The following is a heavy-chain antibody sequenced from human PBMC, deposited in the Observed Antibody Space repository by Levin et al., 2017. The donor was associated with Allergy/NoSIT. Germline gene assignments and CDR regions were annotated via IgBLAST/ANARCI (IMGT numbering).Heavy chain of an antibody. Sequence: SETLSLTCTVSGGSISSYYWSWIRQPPGKGLEWIGYIYYSGSTNYNPSLKSRVTISVDTSKNQFSLKLSSVTAADTAVYYCARVAGQHSSGLFDYWGQGTLVTVSS. CDR3: ARVAGQHSSGLFDY. CDR1: GGSISSYY. V-gene: IGHV4-59*01. CDR2: IYYSGST. J-gene: IGHJ4*02. D-gene: IGHD6-19*01.